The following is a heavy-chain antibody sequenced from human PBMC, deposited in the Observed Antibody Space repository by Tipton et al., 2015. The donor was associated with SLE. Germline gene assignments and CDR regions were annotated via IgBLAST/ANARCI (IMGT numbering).Heavy chain of an antibody. CDR1: GGSFSGYY. D-gene: IGHD6-19*01. J-gene: IGHJ3*02. CDR2: INHSGST. CDR3: AREGFAAVAGTKNGFDI. Sequence: GLVKPSETLSLTCAVYGGSFSGYYWSWIRQPPGKGLEWIGEINHSGSTNYNPSLKSRVTISVDTSKNQFSLKLSSVTAADTAVYYCAREGFAAVAGTKNGFDIWGQGTMVTVSS. V-gene: IGHV4-34*01.